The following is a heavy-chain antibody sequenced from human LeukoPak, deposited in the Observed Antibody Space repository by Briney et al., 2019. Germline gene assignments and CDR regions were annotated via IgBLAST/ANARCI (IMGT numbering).Heavy chain of an antibody. J-gene: IGHJ4*02. D-gene: IGHD5-18*01. V-gene: IGHV1-18*01. CDR2: SSAYNGNT. CDR1: GYTFTSFG. CDR3: TRDLGVDTTMIFFDY. Sequence: ASVKVSCKASGYTFTSFGISWVRQAPGQGLEWMGWSSAYNGNTNYAQKFQGRVTMTTDTSTGTAYMEVRSLRSDDTAVYYCTRDLGVDTTMIFFDYWGQGSLVTVSS.